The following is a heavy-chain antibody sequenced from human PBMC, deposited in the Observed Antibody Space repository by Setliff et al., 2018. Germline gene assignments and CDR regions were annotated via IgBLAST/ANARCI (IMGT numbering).Heavy chain of an antibody. J-gene: IGHJ3*02. CDR2: INQSGNT. CDR1: GGSFSDYY. Sequence: PSETLSLTCTVYGGSFSDYYWGWIRQSPGKRPEWIAEINQSGNTNYNPSLNSRVSVSVDTPTNQFSLTLTSVTAADTALYYCRQAVVGRDVFDIWGQGTVVTV. D-gene: IGHD1-1*01. CDR3: RQAVVGRDVFDI. V-gene: IGHV4-34*01.